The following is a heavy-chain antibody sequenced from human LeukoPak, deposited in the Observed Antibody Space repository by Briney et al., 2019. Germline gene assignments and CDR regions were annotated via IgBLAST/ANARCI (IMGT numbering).Heavy chain of an antibody. Sequence: GGSLRLSCAASGFIFSSYWMSWVRQAPGKGLEWVANIKQDGSEKYYVDSVKGRFTISRDNAKNSLYLQMNSVRAEDTAVYYCARVDRRIFGVVIPFDYWGQGTLVTVSS. CDR1: GFIFSSYW. CDR2: IKQDGSEK. J-gene: IGHJ4*02. D-gene: IGHD3-3*02. CDR3: ARVDRRIFGVVIPFDY. V-gene: IGHV3-7*01.